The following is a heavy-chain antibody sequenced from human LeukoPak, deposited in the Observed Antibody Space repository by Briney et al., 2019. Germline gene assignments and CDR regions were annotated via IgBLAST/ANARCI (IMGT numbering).Heavy chain of an antibody. D-gene: IGHD6-13*01. CDR2: IYYSGTT. Sequence: SETLSLTCTVSGGSISSYYWSWIRQPPGKGLEWIGYIYYSGTTNYNPSLKSRVTISVDTSKNQFSLKLSSVTAADTAVYYCASGVYIAAAQYAYWGQGTLVTVSS. J-gene: IGHJ4*02. CDR3: ASGVYIAAAQYAY. V-gene: IGHV4-59*01. CDR1: GGSISSYY.